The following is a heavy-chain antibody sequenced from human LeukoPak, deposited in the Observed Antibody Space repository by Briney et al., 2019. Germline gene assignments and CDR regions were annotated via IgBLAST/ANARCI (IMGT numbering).Heavy chain of an antibody. CDR1: GFTFSSYW. CDR3: ARDAGNSGYDTHFDY. V-gene: IGHV3-7*01. J-gene: IGHJ4*02. Sequence: GGSLRLSCAASGFTFSSYWMSWVRQAPGKGLEWVANIKQDGSEKYYVDSVKGRFTISRDNAKNSLYLQMNSLRAEDTAVYYCARDAGNSGYDTHFDYWGQGTLVTVSS. D-gene: IGHD5-12*01. CDR2: IKQDGSEK.